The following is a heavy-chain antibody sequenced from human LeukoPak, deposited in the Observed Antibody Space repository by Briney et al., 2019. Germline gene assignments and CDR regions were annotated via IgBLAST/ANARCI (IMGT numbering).Heavy chain of an antibody. J-gene: IGHJ4*02. CDR2: AFYSGSA. D-gene: IGHD1-26*01. V-gene: IGHV4-39*07. CDR1: GGSISISNYY. CDR3: ARGFLSGSYPLMG. Sequence: PSETPSLTCTVSGGSISISNYYWGWVRQPPGEGLEWIGSAFYSGSADYTPSLRSRATISVDTSKNQFSLKLSSVTAADTAVYYCARGFLSGSYPLMGWGQGTLVTVSS.